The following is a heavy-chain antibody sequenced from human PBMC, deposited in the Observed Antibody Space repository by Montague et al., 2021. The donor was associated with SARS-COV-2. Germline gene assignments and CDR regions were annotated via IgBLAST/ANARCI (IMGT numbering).Heavy chain of an antibody. CDR1: VSRAD. V-gene: IGHV4-59*02. D-gene: IGHD1-14*01. CDR3: ARETMTADAFDI. Sequence: VSRADGGGIRQSPGKGLEWRGEGKSGGSTDYNPSLKSRVTISRDTSKNQFSLKVRSVTAADTAIYYCARETMTADAFDIWGQGTMVTVSS. J-gene: IGHJ3*02. CDR2: GKSGGST.